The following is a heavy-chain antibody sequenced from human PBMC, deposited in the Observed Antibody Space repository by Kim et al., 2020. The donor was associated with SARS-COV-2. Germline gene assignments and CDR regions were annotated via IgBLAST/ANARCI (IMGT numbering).Heavy chain of an antibody. J-gene: IGHJ3*02. V-gene: IGHV1-24*01. D-gene: IGHD4-17*01. Sequence: ASVKVSCKVSGYTLTELSMHWVRQAPGKGLEWMGGFDPEDGETIYAQKFQGRVTMTEATSTYTAYMELSSLRSEDTAGYYCAIGAHFGDYGDFDIWGQGKMVTVSS. CDR2: FDPEDGET. CDR3: AIGAHFGDYGDFDI. CDR1: GYTLTELS.